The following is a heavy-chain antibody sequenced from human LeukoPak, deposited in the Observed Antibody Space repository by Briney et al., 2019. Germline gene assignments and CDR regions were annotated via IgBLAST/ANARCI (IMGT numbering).Heavy chain of an antibody. CDR3: ARGTLDSSSWYVIFRDFDY. J-gene: IGHJ4*02. CDR1: GFTFSSYS. Sequence: GGSLRLSCAASGFTFSSYSMNWVRQAPGKGLEWVSSISSSSSYIYYADSVKGRFTISRDNAKNSLYLQMNSLRAEDTAVYYCARGTLDSSSWYVIFRDFDYWGQGTLVTVSS. CDR2: ISSSSSYI. D-gene: IGHD6-13*01. V-gene: IGHV3-21*01.